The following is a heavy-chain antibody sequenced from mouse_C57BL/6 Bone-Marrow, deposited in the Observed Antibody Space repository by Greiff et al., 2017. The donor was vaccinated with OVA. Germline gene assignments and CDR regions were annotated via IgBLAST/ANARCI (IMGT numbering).Heavy chain of an antibody. D-gene: IGHD1-1*01. CDR2: SRNKANDYTT. Sequence: EVQVVESGGGLVQSGRSLRLSCATSGFTFSDFYMAWVRQAPGKGLEWIAASRNKANDYTTEYSASVKGRFIVSRDTSPSILYLQMNALRAEDTAIYYCARDERGCTTVVAHYLDYWGQGTTLTVSS. CDR3: ARDERGCTTVVAHYLDY. CDR1: GFTFSDFY. V-gene: IGHV7-1*01. J-gene: IGHJ2*01.